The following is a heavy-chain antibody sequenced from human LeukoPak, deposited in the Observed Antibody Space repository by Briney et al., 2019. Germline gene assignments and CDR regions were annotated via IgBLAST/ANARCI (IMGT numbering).Heavy chain of an antibody. CDR2: ISYDGSNK. CDR1: GFTFSSYA. D-gene: IGHD3-22*01. Sequence: GGSLRLSCAASGFTFSSYAMHWVRQAPGKGLERVAVISYDGSNKYYADSVKGRFTISRDNSKNTLYLQMNSLRAEDTAVYYCARDRYYYDSSGYYNPDYWGQGTLVTVSS. V-gene: IGHV3-30*04. CDR3: ARDRYYYDSSGYYNPDY. J-gene: IGHJ4*02.